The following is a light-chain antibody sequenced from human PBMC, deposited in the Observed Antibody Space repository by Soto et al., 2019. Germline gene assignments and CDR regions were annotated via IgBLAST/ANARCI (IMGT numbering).Light chain of an antibody. CDR2: LGS. Sequence: DIVMTQSPLSLSVTPGEPASISCRSSQSLLFSNGYNYLDWYLQKPGQSPQLLIYLGSNRASGVPGRFSGSGSGTDFTLKISRVEAEDVGVYYCMQALQTPTFGGGTRVEIK. CDR1: QSLLFSNGYNY. J-gene: IGKJ4*01. CDR3: MQALQTPT. V-gene: IGKV2-28*01.